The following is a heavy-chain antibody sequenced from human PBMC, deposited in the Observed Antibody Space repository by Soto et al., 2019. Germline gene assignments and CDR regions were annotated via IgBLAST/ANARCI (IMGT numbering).Heavy chain of an antibody. D-gene: IGHD7-27*01. CDR2: ISSNGGST. Sequence: PGGSLRLSCAASGFTFSSYAMHWVRQAPGKGLEYVSAISSNGGSTYYANSVKGRFTISRDNSKNTLYLQMGSLRAEDMAVYYCVRALGYAFDIWGQGTMVTVSS. J-gene: IGHJ3*02. V-gene: IGHV3-64*01. CDR3: VRALGYAFDI. CDR1: GFTFSSYA.